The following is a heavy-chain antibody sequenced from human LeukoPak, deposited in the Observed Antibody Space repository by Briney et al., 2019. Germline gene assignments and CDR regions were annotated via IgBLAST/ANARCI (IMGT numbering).Heavy chain of an antibody. V-gene: IGHV3-9*01. J-gene: IGHJ4*02. Sequence: GGSLRLSCAASGFTFDDYAMHWVRQAPGKGLEWVSGISWNSGSIGYADSVKGRFTISRDNAKNSLYLQTNSLRAEDTALYYCAKGGISGSYYQPGDYWGQGTLVTVSS. D-gene: IGHD1-26*01. CDR1: GFTFDDYA. CDR2: ISWNSGSI. CDR3: AKGGISGSYYQPGDY.